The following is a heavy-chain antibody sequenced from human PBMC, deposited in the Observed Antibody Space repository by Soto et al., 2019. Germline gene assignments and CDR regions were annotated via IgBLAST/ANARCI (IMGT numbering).Heavy chain of an antibody. CDR2: IYYSGST. Sequence: SETLSLTCTVSGGSISSYYWSWIRQPPGKGLEWIGYIYYSGSTNYNPSLKSRVTISVDTSKNQFSLKLSSVTAADTAVYYCARGPPYEQLVVFEYWGQGTLVTVSS. D-gene: IGHD6-6*01. CDR1: GGSISSYY. V-gene: IGHV4-59*01. CDR3: ARGPPYEQLVVFEY. J-gene: IGHJ4*02.